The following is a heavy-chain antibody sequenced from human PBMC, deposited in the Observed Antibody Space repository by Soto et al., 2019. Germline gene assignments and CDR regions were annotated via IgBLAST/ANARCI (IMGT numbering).Heavy chain of an antibody. CDR2: IYYSGST. Sequence: TLSLTCTVSGGSISSSSYYWGWIRQPPGKGLEWIGSIYYSGSTYYNPSLKSRVTISVDTSKNQFSLKLSSVTAADTAVYYCAREDIVLVPAALFYYYGMDVWGQGTTVTVSS. J-gene: IGHJ6*02. CDR1: GGSISSSSYY. V-gene: IGHV4-39*01. D-gene: IGHD2-2*01. CDR3: AREDIVLVPAALFYYYGMDV.